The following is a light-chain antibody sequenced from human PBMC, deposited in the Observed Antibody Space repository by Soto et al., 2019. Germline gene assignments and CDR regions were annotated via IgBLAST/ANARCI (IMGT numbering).Light chain of an antibody. CDR3: QQYSTLWT. V-gene: IGKV1-5*03. CDR1: QSISMW. Sequence: DNQMTQSPSTLSASVGDRVTITCRASQSISMWLAWYQQKSGKAPKLLIYKASNLESGVPSRFRGSGFGTEFALTISSLQPDDFGTYYCQQYSTLWTFGQGTKVEIK. CDR2: KAS. J-gene: IGKJ1*01.